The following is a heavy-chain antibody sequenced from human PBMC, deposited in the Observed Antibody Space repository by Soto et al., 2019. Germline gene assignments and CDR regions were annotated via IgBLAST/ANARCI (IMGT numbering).Heavy chain of an antibody. J-gene: IGHJ4*01. V-gene: IGHV3-23*01. Sequence: GGALRLSCAASGFTFATYAMSWVRQAPGKGLEWVSAISATGISTHYADSVKGRVTISRDNSANTLSLEMSSLTAEDTAVYYCARDKDTSSWTGFDFWGHGTLVTVSS. CDR1: GFTFATYA. CDR2: ISATGIST. CDR3: ARDKDTSSWTGFDF. D-gene: IGHD1-1*01.